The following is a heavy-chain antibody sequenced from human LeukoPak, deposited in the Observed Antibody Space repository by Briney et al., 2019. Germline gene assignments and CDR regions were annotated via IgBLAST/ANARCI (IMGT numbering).Heavy chain of an antibody. Sequence: SETLSLTCTVSGGSISSYYWSWIRQPPGKGLEWIGYIYTSGSTNYNPSLKSRVTISVDTSKNQFSLKLSSVTAADTAVYYCAGHAYSHYYDSSGGFDYWGQGTLVTVSS. J-gene: IGHJ4*02. V-gene: IGHV4-4*09. CDR2: IYTSGST. D-gene: IGHD3-22*01. CDR3: AGHAYSHYYDSSGGFDY. CDR1: GGSISSYY.